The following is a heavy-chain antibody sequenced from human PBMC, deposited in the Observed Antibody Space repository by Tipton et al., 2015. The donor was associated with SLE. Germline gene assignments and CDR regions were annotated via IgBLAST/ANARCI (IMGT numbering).Heavy chain of an antibody. J-gene: IGHJ3*02. CDR3: ARQGTGAPDAFDI. Sequence: LRLSCTASGFTFGDYAMSWVRQAPGKGLEWIWEINHSGSTNYNPSLKSRVTISVDTSKNQFSLKLSSVTAADTAVYYCARQGTGAPDAFDIWGQGTMVTVSS. CDR2: INHSGST. D-gene: IGHD2-8*02. CDR1: GFTFGDYA. V-gene: IGHV4-34*01.